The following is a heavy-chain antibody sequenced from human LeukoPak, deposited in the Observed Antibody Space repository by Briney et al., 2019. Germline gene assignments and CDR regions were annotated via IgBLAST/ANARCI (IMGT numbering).Heavy chain of an antibody. V-gene: IGHV3-48*03. CDR3: ARDTVAGHFDY. J-gene: IGHJ4*02. D-gene: IGHD6-19*01. CDR1: GFTFSFYE. CDR2: ISTTGSTI. Sequence: GGSLRLSCAASGFTFSFYEMNWVRQAPGKGLEWVSYISTTGSTIYYADSVKGRFTISRDNAKNTLHLQMNSLRAEDTAVYYCARDTVAGHFDYWGQGTLVTVSS.